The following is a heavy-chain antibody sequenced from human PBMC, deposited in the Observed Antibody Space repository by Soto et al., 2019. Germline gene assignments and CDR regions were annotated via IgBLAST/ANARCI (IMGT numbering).Heavy chain of an antibody. J-gene: IGHJ6*03. D-gene: IGHD3-3*01. CDR2: ISYSGST. CDR1: GASISTDY. V-gene: IGHV4-59*08. CDR3: AWSAYYYYMDV. Sequence: SETLSLTCTVSGASISTDYWSWIRQPPGKGLEWIGYISYSGSTNYNPSLKSRVTISVDTSKNHFSLRLSSVTAADTAVYYCAWSAYYYYMDVWGKGTTVTVSS.